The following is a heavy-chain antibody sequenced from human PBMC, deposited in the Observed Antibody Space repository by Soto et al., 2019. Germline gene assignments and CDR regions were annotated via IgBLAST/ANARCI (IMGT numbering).Heavy chain of an antibody. J-gene: IGHJ4*02. CDR1: GFTFSSYA. CDR2: ISGSGGST. Sequence: GGSLRLSCASSGFTFSSYAMSWVRQAPGKGLEWVSAISGSGGSTYYADSVKGRFTISRDNSKNTLYLQMNSLRAEDTAVYYCAKARTTTVTTFYDYWGQGTLVTVSS. D-gene: IGHD4-17*01. V-gene: IGHV3-23*01. CDR3: AKARTTTVTTFYDY.